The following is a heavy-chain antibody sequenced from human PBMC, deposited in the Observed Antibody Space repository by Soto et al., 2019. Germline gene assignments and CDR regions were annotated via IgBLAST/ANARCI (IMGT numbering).Heavy chain of an antibody. CDR1: GFTFSSYG. Sequence: QVQLVESGGGVVQPGRSLRLSCAASGFTFSSYGMHWVRQAPGKGLEWVAVISYDGSNKYYADSVKGRFTISRDNSKNTLHLQMNGLRAEDTAVYYCATGPYDSSGYYAFDIWGQGTMVTVSS. CDR3: ATGPYDSSGYYAFDI. V-gene: IGHV3-30*03. D-gene: IGHD3-22*01. J-gene: IGHJ3*02. CDR2: ISYDGSNK.